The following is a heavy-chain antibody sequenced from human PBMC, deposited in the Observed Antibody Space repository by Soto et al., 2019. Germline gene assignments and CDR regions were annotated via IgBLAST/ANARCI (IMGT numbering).Heavy chain of an antibody. J-gene: IGHJ6*02. Sequence: VQLVESGGGLVKPGGSLRLSCAASGFTFSSYSMNWVRQAPGKGLEWVSSISSSSSYIYYADSVKGRFTISRDNAKTALYLQMNSLRAEDTAVYYCARVRGDGYQYYYGMDVWGQGTTVTVSS. CDR1: GFTFSSYS. CDR3: ARVRGDGYQYYYGMDV. V-gene: IGHV3-21*01. D-gene: IGHD3-10*01. CDR2: ISSSSSYI.